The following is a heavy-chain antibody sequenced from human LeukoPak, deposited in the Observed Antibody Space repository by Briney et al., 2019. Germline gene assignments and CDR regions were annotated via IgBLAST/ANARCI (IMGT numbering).Heavy chain of an antibody. Sequence: GESLKISCKGSGYSFTSYWIGWVRQMPGKGLEWMGIIYPGDSDTRYSPSFQGQVTISADKSISTAYLQWSSLKASDTAMYYCARRRYSYGYREDAFDIWGQGTMVTVSS. J-gene: IGHJ3*02. V-gene: IGHV5-51*01. CDR3: ARRRYSYGYREDAFDI. CDR2: IYPGDSDT. CDR1: GYSFTSYW. D-gene: IGHD5-18*01.